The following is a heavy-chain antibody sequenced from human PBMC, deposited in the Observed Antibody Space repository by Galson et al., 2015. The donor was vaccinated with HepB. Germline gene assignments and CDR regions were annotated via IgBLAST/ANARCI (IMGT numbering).Heavy chain of an antibody. V-gene: IGHV3-23*01. CDR1: GFSFTRYA. D-gene: IGHD2-15*01. CDR3: AKDGIMVANNPYHFHY. Sequence: SLRLSCAAFGFSFTRYAMTWVRQAPGKGLEWVSSITSSGGNSYYTDSVKGRFTVSRDNPKNTLLLQLNSLRAEDTAMYFCAKDGIMVANNPYHFHYWGQGTLVTVSS. CDR2: ITSSGGNS. J-gene: IGHJ4*02.